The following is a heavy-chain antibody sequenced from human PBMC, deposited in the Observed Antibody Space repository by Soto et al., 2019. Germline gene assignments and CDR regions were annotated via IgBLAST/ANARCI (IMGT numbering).Heavy chain of an antibody. Sequence: SETLSLTCTVSGDSISTYFWSWIRQPPGKGLEWIGYVSYSGSPNYNPSLKSRVTISVDTSKNQFSLKVNSVTAADTAVYYCARGSVGSGWKFDYWGQGTLVTVSS. J-gene: IGHJ4*02. V-gene: IGHV4-59*01. CDR2: VSYSGSP. CDR3: ARGSVGSGWKFDY. D-gene: IGHD3-22*01. CDR1: GDSISTYF.